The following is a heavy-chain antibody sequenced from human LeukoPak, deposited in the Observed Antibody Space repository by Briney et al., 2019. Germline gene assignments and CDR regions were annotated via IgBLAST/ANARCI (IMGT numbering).Heavy chain of an antibody. J-gene: IGHJ6*04. Sequence: GGSLRLSCAGSGFTFSNYWMSWVRQAPGKGLEWVANIKQDGSNKYYVDSVKGRFTISRDNAKNSLYLQMNSLRAEDTAVCYCARTTVWGKGTTVTVSS. CDR3: ARTTV. CDR1: GFTFSNYW. CDR2: IKQDGSNK. D-gene: IGHD1-1*01. V-gene: IGHV3-7*01.